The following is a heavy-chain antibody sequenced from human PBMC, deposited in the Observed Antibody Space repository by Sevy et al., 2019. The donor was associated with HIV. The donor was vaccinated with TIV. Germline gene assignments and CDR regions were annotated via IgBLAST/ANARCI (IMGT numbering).Heavy chain of an antibody. CDR3: ARGNSGSFDN. V-gene: IGHV3-7*04. CDR2: IKQDESEK. J-gene: IGHJ4*02. Sequence: EGSLRLSCAASGFSFSTDWMHWVRQAPGKELEWVANIKQDESEKYYVASVKGRFTISRDNAKNSVYLQMNSLRPEDTAIYYYARGNSGSFDNWGQGTLVTVSS. D-gene: IGHD3-22*01. CDR1: GFSFSTDW.